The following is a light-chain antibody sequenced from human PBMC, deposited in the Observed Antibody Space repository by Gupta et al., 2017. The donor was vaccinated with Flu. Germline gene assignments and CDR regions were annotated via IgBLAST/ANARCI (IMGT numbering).Light chain of an antibody. J-gene: IGKJ1*01. Sequence: DVVMTQSPLSLPVTLGQPASISCRSSQRLVHRNGNTYLTWFQQRPGQSPRRLIYRVSKRDSGVPDRFSGSGSGTDFTLKISRVEAEDVGVYYCMQGTHWPTFGQGTKVEIK. CDR1: QRLVHRNGNTY. CDR2: RVS. CDR3: MQGTHWPT. V-gene: IGKV2-30*02.